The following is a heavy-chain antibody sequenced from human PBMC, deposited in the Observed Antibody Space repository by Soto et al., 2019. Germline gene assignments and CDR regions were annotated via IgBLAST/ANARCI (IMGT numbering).Heavy chain of an antibody. CDR2: IWYDGSNK. Sequence: QVQLVESGGGVVQPGRSLRLSCAASGFTFSSYGMHWVRQDPGKGLEWGAVIWYDGSNKYYADSVKGRFTISRDNSKNTLYLPMNSLRAQDTAVYYCAREDGGYCSSTSCYTEYFQHWGQGTLVTVSS. V-gene: IGHV3-33*01. CDR1: GFTFSSYG. D-gene: IGHD2-2*02. CDR3: AREDGGYCSSTSCYTEYFQH. J-gene: IGHJ1*01.